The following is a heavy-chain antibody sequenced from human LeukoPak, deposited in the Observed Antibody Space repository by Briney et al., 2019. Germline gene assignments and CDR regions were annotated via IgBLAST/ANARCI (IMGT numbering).Heavy chain of an antibody. CDR1: GGSISNYY. V-gene: IGHV4-39*01. CDR3: ARAAGNGLVDY. J-gene: IGHJ4*02. D-gene: IGHD3-3*01. Sequence: SETLSLTCTVSGGSISNYYWTWIRQPPGKGLEWIGSIYYSGNTYYNPSLKSRVTISVDTSKNRFSLKLSSVTAPDTAVYYCARAAGNGLVDYWGQGVLVTVSS. CDR2: IYYSGNT.